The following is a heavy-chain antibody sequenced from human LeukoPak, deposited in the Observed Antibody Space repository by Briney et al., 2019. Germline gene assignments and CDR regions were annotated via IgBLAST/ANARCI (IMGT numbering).Heavy chain of an antibody. CDR2: MNPNSGNT. V-gene: IGHV1-8*01. Sequence: ASVKVSCKASGYTFTSYDINWVRQATGQGLEWMGWMNPNSGNTGYAQKFQGRVTMTRNTSISTAYMGLSSLRSEDTAVYYCARTYSSGWYGRDWFDPWGQGTLVTVSS. CDR1: GYTFTSYD. D-gene: IGHD6-19*01. CDR3: ARTYSSGWYGRDWFDP. J-gene: IGHJ5*02.